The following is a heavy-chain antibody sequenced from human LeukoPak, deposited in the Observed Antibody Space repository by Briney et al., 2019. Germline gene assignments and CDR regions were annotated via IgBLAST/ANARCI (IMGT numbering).Heavy chain of an antibody. Sequence: GASVKVSCKAPGNTFTRYGFSWVRQAPGQGLEWMGWISAYNGDTRYAQEFQGRVTMTTDTSTSTAYMELRSLRSDDTAVYFCARDYVEMSTIRDFGYWGQGTLVTVSS. CDR3: ARDYVEMSTIRDFGY. D-gene: IGHD5-24*01. V-gene: IGHV1-18*01. CDR2: ISAYNGDT. CDR1: GNTFTRYG. J-gene: IGHJ4*02.